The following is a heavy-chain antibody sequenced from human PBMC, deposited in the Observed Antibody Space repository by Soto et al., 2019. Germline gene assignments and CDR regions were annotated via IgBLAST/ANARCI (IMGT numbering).Heavy chain of an antibody. CDR1: GYSFTSYW. J-gene: IGHJ6*03. D-gene: IGHD3-3*01. CDR2: IYPGDSDT. Sequence: PGESLKISCKGSGYSFTSYWIGWVRQMPGKGLEWMGIIYPGDSDTRYSPSFQGQVTISADKSISTAYLQWSSLKASDTAMYYCARGAWSGSHLYYYYMDVWGKGTTVTVSS. V-gene: IGHV5-51*01. CDR3: ARGAWSGSHLYYYYMDV.